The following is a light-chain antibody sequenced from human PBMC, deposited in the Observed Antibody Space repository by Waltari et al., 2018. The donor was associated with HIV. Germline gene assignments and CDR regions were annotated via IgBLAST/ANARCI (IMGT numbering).Light chain of an antibody. Sequence: SYVLTQPPSVSVAPGKTAKITCVGNNIGTTRVHWYQLKPDQAPVLVIYYNADRPSGIPERFSGSNSGNTATLTINRVEAGDEADYYCHVWDTISDHVVFGGGSKLTVL. CDR3: HVWDTISDHVV. CDR2: YNA. CDR1: NIGTTR. V-gene: IGLV3-21*04. J-gene: IGLJ2*01.